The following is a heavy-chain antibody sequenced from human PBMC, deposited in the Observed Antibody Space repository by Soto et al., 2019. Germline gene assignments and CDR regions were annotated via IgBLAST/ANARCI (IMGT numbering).Heavy chain of an antibody. V-gene: IGHV3-15*07. CDR1: GFTFSNAW. D-gene: IGHD3-3*01. CDR3: TTDPGYYDFWSGYYTGILDY. CDR2: IKSKTDGGTT. J-gene: IGHJ4*02. Sequence: GGSLRLSCAASGFTFSNAWMNWVRQAPGKGLEWVGRIKSKTDGGTTDYAAPVKGRFTISRDDSKNTLYLQMNSLKTEDTAVYYFTTDPGYYDFWSGYYTGILDYWGQGTLVTVSS.